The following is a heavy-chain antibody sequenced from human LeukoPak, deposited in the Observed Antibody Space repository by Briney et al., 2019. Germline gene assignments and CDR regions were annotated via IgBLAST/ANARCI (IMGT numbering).Heavy chain of an antibody. V-gene: IGHV4-39*07. D-gene: IGHD3-10*01. CDR2: IYYGGST. CDR1: DDSINIHTYY. CDR3: AREDRSTVVRGIVVGPLDY. J-gene: IGHJ4*02. Sequence: SETLSLTCTVSDDSINIHTYYWGWIRQPPGQGLEGIVSIYYGGSTYYNPSLKSRVTISIDRSKNQFSLRLKSVTAADTAVYYCAREDRSTVVRGIVVGPLDYWGQGTLVTVSS.